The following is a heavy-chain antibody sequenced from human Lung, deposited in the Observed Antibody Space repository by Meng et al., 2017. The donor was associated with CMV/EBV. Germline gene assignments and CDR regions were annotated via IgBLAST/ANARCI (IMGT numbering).Heavy chain of an antibody. V-gene: IGHV3-21*01. J-gene: IGHJ6*02. Sequence: GGSLRLSCAASGFTFSSYSMNWVRQAPGKGLEWVSSISSSSSYIYYADSVKGRFTISRDNAKNSLYLQMNSLRAEDTAVYYCARDLRGYSGYDYPYYYYGMDVWGQGTXVNVSS. D-gene: IGHD5-12*01. CDR1: GFTFSSYS. CDR3: ARDLRGYSGYDYPYYYYGMDV. CDR2: ISSSSSYI.